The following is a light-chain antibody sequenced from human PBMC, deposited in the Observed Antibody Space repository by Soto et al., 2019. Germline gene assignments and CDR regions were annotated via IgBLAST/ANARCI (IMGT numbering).Light chain of an antibody. Sequence: DIQMTQSPSSLSASVGDRVTITCQASQNINNYLNCYQQKPGRAPKLLIYDASNLEAGVPSRFRGSGSGTDFTFSISRLKPKDIATYYCQQYENLPTFGQGTRLEIK. V-gene: IGKV1-33*01. CDR1: QNINNY. CDR3: QQYENLPT. CDR2: DAS. J-gene: IGKJ5*01.